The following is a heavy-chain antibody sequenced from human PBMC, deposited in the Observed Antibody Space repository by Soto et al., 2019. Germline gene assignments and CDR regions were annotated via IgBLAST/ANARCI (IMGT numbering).Heavy chain of an antibody. CDR2: IIPIFGTA. Sequence: SVKVSCKASGGTFSSYAISWVRQAPGQGLEWMGGIIPIFGTANYAQKFQGRVTITRDTSASTAYMELSSLRSEDTAVYYCARERPYCSSTSCYTKTNWFDPWGQGTLVTVSS. D-gene: IGHD2-2*02. CDR3: ARERPYCSSTSCYTKTNWFDP. J-gene: IGHJ5*02. V-gene: IGHV1-69*05. CDR1: GGTFSSYA.